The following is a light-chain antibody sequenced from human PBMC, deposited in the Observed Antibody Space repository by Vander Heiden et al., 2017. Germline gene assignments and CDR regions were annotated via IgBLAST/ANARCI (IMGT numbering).Light chain of an antibody. CDR1: QSISSY. CDR3: QQRDSTRQT. CDR2: AAS. V-gene: IGKV1-39*01. Sequence: DIQMTQSPSSLSASVGDRVTITCRASQSISSYLNWYQQKPGKAPKLLIYAASSLQSGVPSRFSGSGSGTDFTLTISRLQPEDFATYYCQQRDSTRQTFGQGTKVEIK. J-gene: IGKJ1*01.